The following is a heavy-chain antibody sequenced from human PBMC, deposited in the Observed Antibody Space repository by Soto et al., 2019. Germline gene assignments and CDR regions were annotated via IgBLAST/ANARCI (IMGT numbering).Heavy chain of an antibody. Sequence: QVQLVQSGAEVKKPGASVKVSCKASGYTFTSYDINWVRQATGQGLEWMGWMNPNSGNTGYAQKFQGRVTMTRNTSISTAYMELSSLRSQDTAVYYCARGKTTVEEGRYYYGMDVWGQGTTVTVSS. CDR1: GYTFTSYD. CDR2: MNPNSGNT. J-gene: IGHJ6*02. V-gene: IGHV1-8*01. D-gene: IGHD4-4*01. CDR3: ARGKTTVEEGRYYYGMDV.